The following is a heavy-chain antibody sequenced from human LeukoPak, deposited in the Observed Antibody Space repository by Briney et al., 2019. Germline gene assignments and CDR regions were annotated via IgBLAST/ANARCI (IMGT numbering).Heavy chain of an antibody. V-gene: IGHV4-34*01. CDR2: INHSGTT. D-gene: IGHD3-10*01. Sequence: SETLSLTCAVYGGSFSGYYWTWIRQPPGKGLEWIGEINHSGTTNYNPSLTSRVSISVDTSKNQFSLKLRSVTGADTAVYYCARGGITMAYYGMDVWGRGTPVTVSS. J-gene: IGHJ6*04. CDR3: ARGGITMAYYGMDV. CDR1: GGSFSGYY.